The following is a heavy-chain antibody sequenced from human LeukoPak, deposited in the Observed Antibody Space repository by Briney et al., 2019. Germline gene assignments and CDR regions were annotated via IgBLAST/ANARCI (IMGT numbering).Heavy chain of an antibody. Sequence: ASVKASCKASRYTFTSYYMHWVRQAPGQGLEWMGIINPSGGSTSYAQKFQGRATMTRDTSTSTVYMELSSLRSEDTAVYYCAAPSSPMVRRVIIDLDYWGQGTLVTVSS. V-gene: IGHV1-46*01. CDR3: AAPSSPMVRRVIIDLDY. CDR2: INPSGGST. D-gene: IGHD3-10*01. CDR1: RYTFTSYY. J-gene: IGHJ4*02.